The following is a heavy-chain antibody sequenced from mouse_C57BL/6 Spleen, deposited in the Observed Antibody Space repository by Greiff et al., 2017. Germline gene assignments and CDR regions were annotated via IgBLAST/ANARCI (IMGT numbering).Heavy chain of an antibody. CDR2: IDPSDSYT. CDR1: GYTFTSYW. CDR3: ARGDVVRGWYFDV. Sequence: VQLQQPGAELVKPGASVKLSCKASGYTFTSYWMQWVKQRPGQGLEWIGEIDPSDSYTNYNQKFKGKATLTVDTSSSTAYMQLSSLTSEDSAVYYCARGDVVRGWYFDVWGTGTTVTVSS. D-gene: IGHD3-3*01. J-gene: IGHJ1*03. V-gene: IGHV1-50*01.